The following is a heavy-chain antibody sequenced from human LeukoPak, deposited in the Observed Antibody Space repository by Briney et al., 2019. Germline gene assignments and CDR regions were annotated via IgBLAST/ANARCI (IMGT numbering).Heavy chain of an antibody. CDR3: ARSLYDFWSGYYPDY. D-gene: IGHD3-3*01. CDR1: GYSFTSYW. J-gene: IGHJ4*02. Sequence: GESLKISCQGSGYSFTSYWIGWVRQMPGKGLEWMGIIYPGDSDTRYSPSFQGQVTISADKSISTAYLQWSSLKASDTAMYYCARSLYDFWSGYYPDYWGQGTPVTVSS. CDR2: IYPGDSDT. V-gene: IGHV5-51*01.